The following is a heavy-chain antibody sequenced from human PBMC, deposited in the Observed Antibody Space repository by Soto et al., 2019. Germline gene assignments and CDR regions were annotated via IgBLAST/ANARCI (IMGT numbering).Heavy chain of an antibody. V-gene: IGHV4-39*01. CDR1: GESISSSSYY. J-gene: IGHJ4*02. Sequence: KTSETLSLTCIVSGESISSSSYYWGWIRQPPGKGLEWIGCSYYSGCTYYNPSFKSRVTISIDTSKNQFSLKLSSVTATDTAVYYCARQRNTVVTQAYFDHWGQGALVTVSS. CDR2: SYYSGCT. CDR3: ARQRNTVVTQAYFDH. D-gene: IGHD2-21*02.